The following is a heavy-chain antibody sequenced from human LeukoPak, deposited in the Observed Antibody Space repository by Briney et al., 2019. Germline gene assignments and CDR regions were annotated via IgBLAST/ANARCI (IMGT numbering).Heavy chain of an antibody. Sequence: GGSLRLSCATSGFTFSSYAMSWVRQAPGKGLEWVSAISGSGGSTYYADSVKGRFTISRDNSKNTLYLQMNSLRAEDTAVYYCAKTNSGSYLGGYYFDYWGQGTLVTVSS. CDR2: ISGSGGST. D-gene: IGHD1-26*01. CDR3: AKTNSGSYLGGYYFDY. V-gene: IGHV3-23*01. CDR1: GFTFSSYA. J-gene: IGHJ4*02.